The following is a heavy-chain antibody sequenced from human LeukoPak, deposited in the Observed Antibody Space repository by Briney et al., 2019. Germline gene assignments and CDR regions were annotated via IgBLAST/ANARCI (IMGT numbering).Heavy chain of an antibody. CDR2: ISYDGSNK. CDR3: ARDLVRGVRDIDY. D-gene: IGHD3-10*01. J-gene: IGHJ4*02. Sequence: GGSLRLSCAASGFTFSSYAMHWVRQAPGKGLEWVTVISYDGSNKYYADSVKGRFTISRDNSKNTLYLQMNSLRAEDTAVYYCARDLVRGVRDIDYWGQGTLVTVSS. V-gene: IGHV3-30*04. CDR1: GFTFSSYA.